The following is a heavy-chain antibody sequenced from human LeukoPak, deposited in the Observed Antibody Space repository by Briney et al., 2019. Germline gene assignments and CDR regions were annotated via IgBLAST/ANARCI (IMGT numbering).Heavy chain of an antibody. CDR1: GGSISSHY. CDR3: ARAYYYDSSGPYYFDY. D-gene: IGHD3-22*01. CDR2: IYYSGST. V-gene: IGHV4-59*11. J-gene: IGHJ4*02. Sequence: SETLSLTCTVSGGSISSHYWSWIRQPPGKGLEWIGYIYYSGSTNYNPSLKSRVTISVDTSKKQFSLKLSSVTAADTAVYYCARAYYYDSSGPYYFDYWSQGTLVTVSS.